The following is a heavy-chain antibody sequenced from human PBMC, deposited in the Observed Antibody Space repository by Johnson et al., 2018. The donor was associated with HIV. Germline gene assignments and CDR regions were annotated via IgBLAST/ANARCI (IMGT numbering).Heavy chain of an antibody. CDR3: ARVYVVSHSDFWSGYYNPFDI. D-gene: IGHD3-3*01. CDR2: INSDGSST. J-gene: IGHJ3*02. Sequence: MQLVESGGGVVQPGRSLRLSCAASGFTFSSYWMHWVRQAPGKGLVWVSRINSDGSSTSYADSVKGRFTISRDNSKNTLYLQMNSLRAEDTALYYCARVYVVSHSDFWSGYYNPFDIWGQGTMVTVSS. V-gene: IGHV3-74*02. CDR1: GFTFSSYW.